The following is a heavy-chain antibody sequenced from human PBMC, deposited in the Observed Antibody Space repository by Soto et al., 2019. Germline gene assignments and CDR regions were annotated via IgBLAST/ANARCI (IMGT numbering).Heavy chain of an antibody. CDR2: AFYSGNT. CDR1: GVSISTYY. Sequence: QVQLQESGPGLVKPSETLSLTCTVSGVSISTYYWTWIRQPPGKGLEWIGQAFYSGNTNYNPPLKSRVPIPVDASRTQFSLRLSSVTAAYTAMYYCPSRDYNDAFDIWGQGTLVTVSS. V-gene: IGHV4-59*01. D-gene: IGHD4-4*01. CDR3: PSRDYNDAFDI. J-gene: IGHJ3*02.